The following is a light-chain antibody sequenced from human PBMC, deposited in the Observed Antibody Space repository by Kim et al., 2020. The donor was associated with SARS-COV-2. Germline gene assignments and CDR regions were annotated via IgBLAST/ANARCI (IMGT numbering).Light chain of an antibody. CDR2: AAS. CDR1: QGIASW. Sequence: DVQMTQSPSFVSAAVGDRVTITCRASQGIASWLAWYQQKPGKAPKLLIYAASGLQSGVPSRFSGSGSGRDFTLTISSLQPEDVATYYCQQSNNFPITFGQGTRLEIK. J-gene: IGKJ5*01. V-gene: IGKV1-12*01. CDR3: QQSNNFPIT.